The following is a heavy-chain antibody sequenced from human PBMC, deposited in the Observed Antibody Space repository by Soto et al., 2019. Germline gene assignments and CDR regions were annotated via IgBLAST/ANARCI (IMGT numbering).Heavy chain of an antibody. CDR1: GGSISSGGYS. CDR3: ARLPYYYDSSGYSSYYYGMDV. J-gene: IGHJ6*02. Sequence: PSETLSLTCAVSGGSISSGGYSWGWIRQPPGKGLEWIGYIYHSGSTYYNPSLKSRVTISVDRSKNQFSLKLSSVTAADTAVYYCARLPYYYDSSGYSSYYYGMDVWGRGATVTVSS. V-gene: IGHV4-30-2*01. CDR2: IYHSGST. D-gene: IGHD3-22*01.